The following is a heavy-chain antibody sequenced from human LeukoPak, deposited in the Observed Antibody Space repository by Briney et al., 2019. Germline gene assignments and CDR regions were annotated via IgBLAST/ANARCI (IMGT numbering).Heavy chain of an antibody. Sequence: GGSLRLSCTASGFTLSSYEMSWIRQAPGKGLEWVSSIDYSGGSTHYADSVMGRFTISRDNSKNTLYLQMNSLRTEDTAVYYCAKVKAVRNLYYFDYWGQGTLVTVSS. CDR1: GFTLSSYE. D-gene: IGHD3-10*01. CDR2: IDYSGGST. CDR3: AKVKAVRNLYYFDY. J-gene: IGHJ4*02. V-gene: IGHV3-23*01.